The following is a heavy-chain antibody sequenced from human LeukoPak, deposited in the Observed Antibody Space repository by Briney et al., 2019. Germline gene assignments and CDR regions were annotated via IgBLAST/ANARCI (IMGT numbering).Heavy chain of an antibody. CDR1: DYSISSGYC. CDR2: IYHGGST. D-gene: IGHD6-19*01. V-gene: IGHV4-38-2*01. CDR3: ARLLYTNGWYGAYY. Sequence: SETLSLTCAVSDYSISSGYCWGWIQQPPGNGLEWIASIYHGGSTYYNPSLKSRLTISVDTSKNQFSLTLSSVTAADTAVYYCARLLYTNGWYGAYYWGREPWSPSPQ. J-gene: IGHJ4*02.